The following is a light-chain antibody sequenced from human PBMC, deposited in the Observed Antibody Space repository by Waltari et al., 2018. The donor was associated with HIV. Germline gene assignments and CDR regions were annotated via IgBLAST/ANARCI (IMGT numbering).Light chain of an antibody. CDR2: GAS. CDR3: QQYGRSPIT. CDR1: QSLSASQ. V-gene: IGKV3-20*01. Sequence: EIVLTQSQDTLSVSPGQRATIPCRASQSLSASQLAWYQQNHGQAPRLVIYGASTRATGIPDRFSGSGSETDFALTISRLEPEASAVFYCQQYGRSPITFGLGTRLEIK. J-gene: IGKJ5*01.